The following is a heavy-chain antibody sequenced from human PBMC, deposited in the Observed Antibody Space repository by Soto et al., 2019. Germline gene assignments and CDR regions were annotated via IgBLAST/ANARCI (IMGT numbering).Heavy chain of an antibody. D-gene: IGHD2-21*01. Sequence: PGGSLRLSCSVSGFTFNKYGMHWVRQAPGTGLEYVSAISDTGGSTFHADSVKGRFTISRDNSKDTLFLQMNSLRVEDTAVYYCVKGILSATIAPYAMDVWGQGTTVTVSS. CDR3: VKGILSATIAPYAMDV. V-gene: IGHV3-64D*06. J-gene: IGHJ6*02. CDR2: ISDTGGST. CDR1: GFTFNKYG.